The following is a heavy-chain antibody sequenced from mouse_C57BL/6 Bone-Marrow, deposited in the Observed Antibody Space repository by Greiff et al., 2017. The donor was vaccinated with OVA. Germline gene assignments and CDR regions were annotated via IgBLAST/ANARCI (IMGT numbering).Heavy chain of an antibody. CDR3: ARERESYYYYFDY. CDR2: IWSGGST. J-gene: IGHJ2*01. V-gene: IGHV2-2*01. Sequence: VQLQQSGPGLVQPSQSLSITCTVSGFSLTSYGVHWVRQSPGKGLEWVGVIWSGGSTDYNEAFISRLSISKDNHKSQVFFKMSSLHADATAIYYCARERESYYYYFDYWGQGTTLTVSS. D-gene: IGHD1-1*01. CDR1: GFSLTSYG.